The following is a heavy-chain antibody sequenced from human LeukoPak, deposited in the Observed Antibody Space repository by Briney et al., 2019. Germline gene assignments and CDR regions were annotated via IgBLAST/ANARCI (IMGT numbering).Heavy chain of an antibody. D-gene: IGHD2-2*01. CDR3: AKDYPECAGTTCSEEAFFDY. V-gene: IGHV3-23*01. J-gene: IGHJ4*02. CDR1: RFTFSNYA. Sequence: GGSLRLSCAASRFTFSNYAMSWVRQAAGKGLEWVSGITSGHSTFYADSVKGRFTISRDNSKNTVYLQMNSLRAEDTAVYYCAKDYPECAGTTCSEEAFFDYWGQGTLVTVSS. CDR2: ITSGHST.